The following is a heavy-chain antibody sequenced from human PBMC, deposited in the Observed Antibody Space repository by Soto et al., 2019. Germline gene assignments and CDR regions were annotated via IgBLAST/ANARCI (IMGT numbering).Heavy chain of an antibody. CDR1: GFTVSSNY. CDR3: ARVPSTVTPEYYFDY. J-gene: IGHJ4*02. V-gene: IGHV3-53*04. D-gene: IGHD4-17*01. Sequence: GGSLRLSCAASGFTVSSNYMSWVRQAPGKGLEWVSVIYSGGSTYYADSVKGRFTISRHNSKNTLYLQMNSLRAEDTAVYYCARVPSTVTPEYYFDYWGQGTLVTVSS. CDR2: IYSGGST.